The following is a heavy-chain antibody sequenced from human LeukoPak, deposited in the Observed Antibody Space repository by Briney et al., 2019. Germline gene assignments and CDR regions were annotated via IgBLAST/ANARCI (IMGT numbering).Heavy chain of an antibody. CDR3: ARVKSTYSSSWPNFDY. J-gene: IGHJ4*02. CDR2: INPNSGGT. D-gene: IGHD6-13*01. CDR1: GYTFTGYY. Sequence: ASVKVSCKASGYTFTGYYMHWVRQAPGQGLEWMGWINPNSGGTNYAQKFQGRVTMTRDTSISTAYMELSRLRSDDTAVYYCARVKSTYSSSWPNFDYWGQGILVTVSS. V-gene: IGHV1-2*02.